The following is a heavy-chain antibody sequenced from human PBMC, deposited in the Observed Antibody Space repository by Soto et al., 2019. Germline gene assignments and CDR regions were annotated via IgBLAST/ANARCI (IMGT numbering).Heavy chain of an antibody. Sequence: SETLSLTCTVSGGSISSQYWSWIRQPPGKGLEYIGYIYYSGSTHYNPSLKSRVTISVDMSKNQFSLKLSSVTAADTAVYYCARGGLGYGSGGYYYGMDVWGQGTTVTVSS. D-gene: IGHD3-10*01. CDR1: GGSISSQY. CDR3: ARGGLGYGSGGYYYGMDV. V-gene: IGHV4-59*08. J-gene: IGHJ6*02. CDR2: IYYSGST.